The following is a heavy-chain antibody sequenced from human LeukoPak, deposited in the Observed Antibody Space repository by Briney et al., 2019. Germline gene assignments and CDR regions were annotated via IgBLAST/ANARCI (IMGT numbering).Heavy chain of an antibody. V-gene: IGHV3-23*01. CDR1: GFPFGSHA. CDR2: ISSSGTSK. J-gene: IGHJ5*02. D-gene: IGHD1-20*01. CDR3: VHAAYYWNPGSA. Sequence: GGSLRLSCAASGFPFGSHAMKWVRQAPGKGLEWVSVISSSGTSKYYIDSVEDRFTISRDNAKSSLYLQMNSLIADDTAIYHCVHAAYYWNPGSAWGQGTLVTVSS.